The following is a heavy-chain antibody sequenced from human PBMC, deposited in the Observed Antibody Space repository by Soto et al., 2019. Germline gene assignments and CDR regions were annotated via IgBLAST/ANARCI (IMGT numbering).Heavy chain of an antibody. CDR1: GGSISSSSYY. V-gene: IGHV4-39*01. J-gene: IGHJ4*02. Sequence: SETLSITCTVSGGSISSSSYYWAWIRQPPGKGLEWIGSIYYTGSAYYNPSLKSRVTISVDTSKNQFSLKLSSVTAADTAVYYCARNKALSGSSYGYYFDYWGQGALVTVSS. CDR3: ARNKALSGSSYGYYFDY. CDR2: IYYTGSA. D-gene: IGHD5-18*01.